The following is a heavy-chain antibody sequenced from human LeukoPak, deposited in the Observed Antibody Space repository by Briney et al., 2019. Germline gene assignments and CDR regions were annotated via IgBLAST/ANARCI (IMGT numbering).Heavy chain of an antibody. CDR2: INHSGST. D-gene: IGHD6-6*01. Sequence: SETLSLTCAVYGGSFGGYYWSWIRQPPGKGLEWIGEINHSGSTNYNPSLKSRVTISVDTSMNQFSLKLSSVTAADTAVYYCARGLGYSSSLLLGGYWGQGTLVTVSS. J-gene: IGHJ4*02. CDR3: ARGLGYSSSLLLGGY. CDR1: GGSFGGYY. V-gene: IGHV4-34*01.